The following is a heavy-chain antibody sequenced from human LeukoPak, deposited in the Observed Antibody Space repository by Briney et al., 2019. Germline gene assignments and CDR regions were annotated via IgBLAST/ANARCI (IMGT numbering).Heavy chain of an antibody. V-gene: IGHV3-30*01. CDR3: TMVRGVIITQYYFDY. J-gene: IGHJ4*02. D-gene: IGHD3-10*01. CDR1: GFTFSSYA. CDR2: ISYDGSNK. Sequence: GGSLRLSCAASGFTFSSYAMHWVRQAPGKGLEWVAVISYDGSNKYYADSVKGRFTISRDNSKNTLYLQMNSLRAEDTAVYYCTMVRGVIITQYYFDYWGQGTLVTVSS.